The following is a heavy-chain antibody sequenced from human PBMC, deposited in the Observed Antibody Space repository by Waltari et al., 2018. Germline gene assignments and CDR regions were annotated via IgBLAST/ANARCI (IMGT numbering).Heavy chain of an antibody. V-gene: IGHV4-39*07. CDR3: ARDSPLDYGGNFVLYYYYYMDV. J-gene: IGHJ6*03. CDR2: IYYSGST. CDR1: GGSISSSSYY. D-gene: IGHD4-17*01. Sequence: QLQLQESGPGLVKPSETLSLTCTVSGGSISSSSYYWGWIRQPPGKGLEWIGSIYYSGSTYYNPSLKSRVTISVDTSKNQFSLKLSSVTAADTAVYYCARDSPLDYGGNFVLYYYYYMDVWGKGTTVTISS.